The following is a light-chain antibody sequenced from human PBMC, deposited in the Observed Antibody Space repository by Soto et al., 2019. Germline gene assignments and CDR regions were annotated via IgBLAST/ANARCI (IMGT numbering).Light chain of an antibody. CDR2: GAS. J-gene: IGKJ4*02. Sequence: ETVMSQSTANLSLSPGETATLSCRASQSVNSNLAWYQQKLGQAPRVLIYGASTRATGIPDRFSGSGSGTDFTLTISRLEPEDFAVYYCQQYGSSPRTVGPVTQVEIK. V-gene: IGKV3-20*01. CDR1: QSVNSN. CDR3: QQYGSSPRT.